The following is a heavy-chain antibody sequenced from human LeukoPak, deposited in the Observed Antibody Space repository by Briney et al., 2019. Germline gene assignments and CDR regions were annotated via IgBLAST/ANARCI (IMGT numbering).Heavy chain of an antibody. Sequence: GGSLRLSCAASGFTFSSYSKKWVRQAPGKGLEWVSSISSSSSYIYYADSVKGRFTISRDNAKNSLYLQMNSLRAEDTAVYYCARVIDNVSYYFDYWGQGTLVTVSS. CDR2: ISSSSSYI. D-gene: IGHD3-16*02. V-gene: IGHV3-21*01. J-gene: IGHJ4*02. CDR1: GFTFSSYS. CDR3: ARVIDNVSYYFDY.